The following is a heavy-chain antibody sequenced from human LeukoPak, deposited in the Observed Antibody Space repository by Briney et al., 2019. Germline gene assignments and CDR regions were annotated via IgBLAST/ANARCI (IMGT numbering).Heavy chain of an antibody. CDR2: ISSSSSYT. CDR3: ARDLTGAAAAFDP. V-gene: IGHV3-11*06. J-gene: IGHJ5*02. Sequence: GGSLRLSCAASGFTFSDYYMSWIRQAPGKGLEWVSYISSSSSYTNYADSAKGRFTISRDNAKNSLYLQMNSLRAEDTAVHYCARDLTGAAAAFDPWGQGTLVTVSS. CDR1: GFTFSDYY. D-gene: IGHD6-13*01.